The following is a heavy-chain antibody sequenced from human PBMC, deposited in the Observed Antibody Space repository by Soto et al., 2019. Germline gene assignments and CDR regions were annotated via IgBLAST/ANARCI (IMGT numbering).Heavy chain of an antibody. CDR2: IHHSGST. CDR1: GASISSRNW. D-gene: IGHD2-8*01. V-gene: IGHV4-4*02. Sequence: QVQLQESGPGLVKPSETLSLTCAVSGASISSRNWWSWVRQTPGKGLEYIGEIHHSGSTNYNPSRKSRVTMSVDKSKNQFSLNLNSVTAADTAIYYCARRKLEMMYVGWVDPWGQGTLVTVSS. J-gene: IGHJ5*02. CDR3: ARRKLEMMYVGWVDP.